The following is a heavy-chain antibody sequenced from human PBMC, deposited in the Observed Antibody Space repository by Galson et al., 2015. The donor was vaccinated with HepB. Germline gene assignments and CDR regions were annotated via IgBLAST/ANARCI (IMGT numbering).Heavy chain of an antibody. CDR1: GYSFTNYG. J-gene: IGHJ4*02. Sequence: SVKVSCKASGYSFTNYGMTWVRQAPGQGLEWMGWISAFNGDTNYAQKFQGRVTMTTDTSTSTAYMELRSLISDDTAVYYCARDKAEVWDHWGQGTLVTVSS. CDR2: ISAFNGDT. V-gene: IGHV1-18*04. CDR3: ARDKAEVWDH. D-gene: IGHD1-26*01.